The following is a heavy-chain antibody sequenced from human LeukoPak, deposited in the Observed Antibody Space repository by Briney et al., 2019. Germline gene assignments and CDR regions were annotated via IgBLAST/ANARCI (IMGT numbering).Heavy chain of an antibody. CDR3: ARVRSAAAGPLDY. Sequence: QTGGSLRLSCAASGFTFSSYGMTWVRQAPGKGLEWVSYISSSSSTIYYADSVKGRFTISRDNAKNSLYLQLNSLRAEDTAVYHCARVRSAAAGPLDYWGQGTLVTVSS. D-gene: IGHD6-13*01. CDR2: ISSSSSTI. J-gene: IGHJ4*02. V-gene: IGHV3-48*01. CDR1: GFTFSSYG.